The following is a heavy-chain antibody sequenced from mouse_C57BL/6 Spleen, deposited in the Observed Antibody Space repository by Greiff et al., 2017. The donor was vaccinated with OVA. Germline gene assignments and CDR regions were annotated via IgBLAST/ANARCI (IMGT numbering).Heavy chain of an antibody. Sequence: QVQLQQPGAELVRPGSSVKLSCKASGYTFTSYWMHWVKQRPIQGLEWIGNIDPSDSETHYNQKFKDKATLTVDKSSSTAYMQLSSLTSEDSAVYYCARDGNLYYGSSYDAMDYWGQGTSVTVSS. V-gene: IGHV1-52*01. CDR3: ARDGNLYYGSSYDAMDY. J-gene: IGHJ4*01. CDR1: GYTFTSYW. CDR2: IDPSDSET. D-gene: IGHD1-1*01.